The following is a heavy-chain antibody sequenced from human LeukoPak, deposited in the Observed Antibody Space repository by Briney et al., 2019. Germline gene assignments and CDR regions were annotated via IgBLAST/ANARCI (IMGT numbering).Heavy chain of an antibody. CDR1: GGSISSYY. J-gene: IGHJ4*02. CDR3: ARLAGGDFWIDY. V-gene: IGHV4-59*08. Sequence: PSETLSLTCTVSGGSISSYYWSWIRQPPGKGLEWIGYIYYSGSTNYNPSLKSRVTISVDTSKNQFSLKLSSVTAADTAVYYCARLAGGDFWIDYWGQGTLVTVSS. D-gene: IGHD3-3*01. CDR2: IYYSGST.